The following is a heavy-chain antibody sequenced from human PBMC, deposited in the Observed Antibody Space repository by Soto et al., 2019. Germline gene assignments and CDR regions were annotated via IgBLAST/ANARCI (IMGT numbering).Heavy chain of an antibody. D-gene: IGHD2-2*01. CDR3: ANDALTGYCSSTSCYASRAGFDY. CDR2: ISGSGGST. V-gene: IGHV3-23*01. CDR1: GFTFSSYA. Sequence: VGSLRLSCAASGFTFSSYAMIWVRQAPGKGLEWVSAISGSGGSTYYADSVKGRFTISRDNSKNTLYLQMNSLRAEDTAVYYCANDALTGYCSSTSCYASRAGFDYWGQGTLVTVSS. J-gene: IGHJ4*02.